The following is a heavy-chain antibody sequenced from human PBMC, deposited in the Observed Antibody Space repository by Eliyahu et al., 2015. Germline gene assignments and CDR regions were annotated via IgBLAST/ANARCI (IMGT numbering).Heavy chain of an antibody. CDR3: ARDRWVITFGGVIVNGAFDI. CDR1: GFTFSSXX. Sequence: EVQLVESGGGLVKPGGSLRLSCAASGFTFSSXXMNWVRQAPGKGLEWVSSISSSSSYIYYADSVKGRFTISRDNAKNSLYLQMNSLRAEDTAVYYCARDRWVITFGGVIVNGAFDIWGQGTMVTVSS. V-gene: IGHV3-21*01. D-gene: IGHD3-16*02. CDR2: ISSSSSYI. J-gene: IGHJ3*02.